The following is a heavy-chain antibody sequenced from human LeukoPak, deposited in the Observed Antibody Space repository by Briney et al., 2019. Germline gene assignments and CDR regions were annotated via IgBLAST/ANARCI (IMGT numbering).Heavy chain of an antibody. CDR3: ARLRDYGSGSYYTGGNAFDI. D-gene: IGHD3-10*01. V-gene: IGHV5-51*01. Sequence: GEPLKISCKGSGYSFTSYWIGWVRQMPGKGLEWMGIIYPGDSDTRYSPSFQGQVTISADKSISTAYLQWSSLKASDTAMYYCARLRDYGSGSYYTGGNAFDIWGQGTMVTVSS. CDR2: IYPGDSDT. CDR1: GYSFTSYW. J-gene: IGHJ3*02.